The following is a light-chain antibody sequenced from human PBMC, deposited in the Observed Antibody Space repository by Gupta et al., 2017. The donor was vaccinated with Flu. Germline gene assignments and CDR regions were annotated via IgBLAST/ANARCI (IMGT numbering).Light chain of an antibody. V-gene: IGKV3-15*01. CDR1: QSVSTN. Sequence: IVMTQSPATLSVSPGERATLSCRASQSVSTNLVWYQQKPGQAPRLLIYGASTRATGIPARFSGSGSGTEFTLSISSLQSEDFALYYCQQYNNWSRTFGQGTKVEI. J-gene: IGKJ1*01. CDR2: GAS. CDR3: QQYNNWSRT.